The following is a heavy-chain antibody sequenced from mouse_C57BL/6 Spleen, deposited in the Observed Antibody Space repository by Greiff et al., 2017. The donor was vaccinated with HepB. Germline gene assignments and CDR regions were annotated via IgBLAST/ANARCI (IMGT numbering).Heavy chain of an antibody. J-gene: IGHJ1*03. Sequence: EVQLVESGPGLVKPSQSLSLTCSVTGYSITSGYYWNWIRQFPGNKLEWMGYISYDGSNNYNPSLKNRISITRDTSKNQFFLKLNSVTTEDTATYYCAESPYGYFDVWGTGTTVTVSS. V-gene: IGHV3-6*01. CDR2: ISYDGSN. CDR3: AESPYGYFDV. CDR1: GYSITSGYY.